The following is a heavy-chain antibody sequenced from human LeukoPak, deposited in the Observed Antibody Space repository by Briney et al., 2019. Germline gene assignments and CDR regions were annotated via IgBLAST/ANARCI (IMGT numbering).Heavy chain of an antibody. CDR3: ARDSGSYYGDDAFDI. V-gene: IGHV3-23*01. CDR2: ISGSGGST. Sequence: PGGSLRLSCAASGFTVSSYGMHWVRQAPGKGLEWVSAISGSGGSTYYADSVKGRFTISRDNSKNTLYLQMNSLRAEDTAVYYRARDSGSYYGDDAFDIWGQGTMVTVSS. CDR1: GFTVSSYG. J-gene: IGHJ3*02. D-gene: IGHD1-26*01.